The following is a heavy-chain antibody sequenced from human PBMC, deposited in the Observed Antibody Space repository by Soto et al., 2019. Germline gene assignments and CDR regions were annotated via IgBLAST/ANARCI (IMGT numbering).Heavy chain of an antibody. CDR3: ERVGYYGSGSLVDY. V-gene: IGHV4-38-2*01. J-gene: IGHJ4*02. Sequence: EARSVAWAAPGYAISRSCYWSWILQPPGKGLEWIGIIYHSGSTDYTPSLKSRVTISVDTSKNQFYLKLSSVTAADTAVYYCERVGYYGSGSLVDYWGQGTLVTVSS. D-gene: IGHD3-10*01. CDR1: GYAISRSCY. CDR2: IYHSGST.